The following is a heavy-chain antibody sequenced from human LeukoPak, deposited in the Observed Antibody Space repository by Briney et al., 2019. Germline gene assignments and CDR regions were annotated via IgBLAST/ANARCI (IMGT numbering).Heavy chain of an antibody. Sequence: GGSLRLSCAASGFTFSSYELNWVRQAPGKGLEWVSYISSSGSTIYYADSVKGRFTISRDNSKNSLYLQMDSLGPEDTAVYYCARDPYSGSYGNEYYYYMDVWGKGTTVTISS. D-gene: IGHD1-26*01. CDR2: ISSSGSTI. J-gene: IGHJ6*03. CDR3: ARDPYSGSYGNEYYYYMDV. V-gene: IGHV3-48*03. CDR1: GFTFSSYE.